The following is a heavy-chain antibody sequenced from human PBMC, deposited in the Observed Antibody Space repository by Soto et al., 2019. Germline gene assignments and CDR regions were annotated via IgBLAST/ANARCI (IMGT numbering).Heavy chain of an antibody. CDR1: GFTFDDYA. CDR2: ISWNSGSI. Sequence: GGSLRLSCAASGFTFDDYAMHWVRQAPGKGLEWVSGISWNSGSIGYADSVKGRFTISRDNAKNSLYLQMNSLRAEDTALYYCAKDKFCSGGSCYSFGWGLAFDIWGQGTMVTVSS. CDR3: AKDKFCSGGSCYSFGWGLAFDI. V-gene: IGHV3-9*01. D-gene: IGHD2-15*01. J-gene: IGHJ3*02.